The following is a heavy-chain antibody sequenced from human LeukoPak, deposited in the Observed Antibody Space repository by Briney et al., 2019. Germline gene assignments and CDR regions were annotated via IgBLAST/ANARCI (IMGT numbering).Heavy chain of an antibody. CDR3: ARPLFIYYYGMDV. Sequence: SVTVSCKASGGTFSSYAISWVRQAPGQGLEWMGGIIPIFGTANYAQKFQGRVTITADESTSTAYMELSSLRSGDTAVYYCARPLFIYYYGMDVWGQGTTVTVSS. D-gene: IGHD2-21*01. J-gene: IGHJ6*02. CDR1: GGTFSSYA. V-gene: IGHV1-69*01. CDR2: IIPIFGTA.